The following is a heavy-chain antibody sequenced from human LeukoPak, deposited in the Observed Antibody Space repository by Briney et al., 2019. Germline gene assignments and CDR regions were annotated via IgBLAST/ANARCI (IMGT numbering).Heavy chain of an antibody. V-gene: IGHV4-59*08. CDR2: IHNSGRT. CDR1: GGSVSSYY. Sequence: SETLSLTCSVSGGSVSSYYWSWIRQSPGKGLEWLRYIHNSGRTNYNPSLKSRVTGFVDTSKNQVSLRLSSVTAADRAVYYCARHGTISSESYFDYWGQGALVTVSS. D-gene: IGHD1-14*01. J-gene: IGHJ4*02. CDR3: ARHGTISSESYFDY.